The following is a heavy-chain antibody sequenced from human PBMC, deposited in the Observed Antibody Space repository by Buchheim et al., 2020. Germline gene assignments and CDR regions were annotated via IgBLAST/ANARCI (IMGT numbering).Heavy chain of an antibody. CDR1: GFTFSSYG. D-gene: IGHD6-6*01. CDR3: ARDGGSSSEIQH. Sequence: QVQLVESGGGVVQPGRSLRLSCAASGFTFSSYGMHWVRQAPGKGLEWVAVISYDGSNKYYADSVKGRFTISRDNSKKTLYLQMNSLRAEDTAVYYCARDGGSSSEIQHWGQGTL. J-gene: IGHJ1*01. CDR2: ISYDGSNK. V-gene: IGHV3-30*03.